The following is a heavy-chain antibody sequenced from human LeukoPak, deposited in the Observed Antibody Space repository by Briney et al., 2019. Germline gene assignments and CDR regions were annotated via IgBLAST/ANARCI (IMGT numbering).Heavy chain of an antibody. CDR3: TTLRYGGNVY. Sequence: PGRSLRLSCAAAGFTFTNAWMSWVRQAPGKGLEWVGRIKSKTDGGTIDYAAPVKGRFTFSRDDSKNTLYLQMNSLKTEDTAVYYCTTLRYGGNVYWGQGTLVTVSS. J-gene: IGHJ4*02. V-gene: IGHV3-15*01. CDR2: IKSKTDGGTI. D-gene: IGHD4-23*01. CDR1: GFTFTNAW.